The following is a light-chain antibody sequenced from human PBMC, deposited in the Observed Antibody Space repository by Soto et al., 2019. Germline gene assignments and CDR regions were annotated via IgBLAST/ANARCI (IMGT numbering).Light chain of an antibody. CDR2: EVS. CDR1: SRDVGGYNY. J-gene: IGLJ2*01. CDR3: SSYAGSNNFVV. Sequence: QSALTQPPSASGSPGQSATISCTGTSRDVGGYNYVSWYQQHPGKAPKLMIYEVSKRPSGVPDRFSGSKSGNTASLTVSGLQAEDEADYYCSSYAGSNNFVVFGGGTQLTVL. V-gene: IGLV2-8*01.